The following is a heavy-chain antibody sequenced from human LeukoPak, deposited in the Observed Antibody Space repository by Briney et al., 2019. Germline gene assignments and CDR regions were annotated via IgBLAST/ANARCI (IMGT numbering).Heavy chain of an antibody. J-gene: IGHJ3*02. V-gene: IGHV4-34*01. D-gene: IGHD2-2*01. Sequence: SETLSLTCAVYGGSFSGYYWSWIRQPPGKGLEWIGEINHSGSTNYNPSLKSRVTISVDTSKNQFSLKLSSVTATDTAVYYCARGANRLYCSSTSSIPRRCGAFDIWGQGTMVTVSS. CDR2: INHSGST. CDR1: GGSFSGYY. CDR3: ARGANRLYCSSTSSIPRRCGAFDI.